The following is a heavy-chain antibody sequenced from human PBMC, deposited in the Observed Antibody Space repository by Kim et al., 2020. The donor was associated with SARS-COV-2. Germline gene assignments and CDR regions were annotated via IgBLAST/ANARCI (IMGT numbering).Heavy chain of an antibody. Sequence: SRTIYYADSVKGRFTLSRDNAQNSLYLQMNSLRDEDTAVYYCALRENFDSWGQVTLVTVSS. D-gene: IGHD1-26*01. V-gene: IGHV3-48*02. CDR3: ALRENFDS. J-gene: IGHJ4*02. CDR2: SRTI.